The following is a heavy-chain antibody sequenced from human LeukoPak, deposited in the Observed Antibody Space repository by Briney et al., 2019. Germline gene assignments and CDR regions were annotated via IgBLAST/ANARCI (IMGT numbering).Heavy chain of an antibody. V-gene: IGHV4-59*01. CDR2: IYYSGST. CDR3: ARAYSYGSGSYFFYYYYGMDV. CDR1: GGSISSYY. D-gene: IGHD3-10*01. J-gene: IGHJ6*02. Sequence: SETLSLTCTVSGGSISSYYRSWIRQPPGKGLEWIGYIYYSGSTNYNPSLKSRVTISVDTSKNQFSLKLSSVTAADTAVYYCARAYSYGSGSYFFYYYYGMDVWGQGTTVTVSS.